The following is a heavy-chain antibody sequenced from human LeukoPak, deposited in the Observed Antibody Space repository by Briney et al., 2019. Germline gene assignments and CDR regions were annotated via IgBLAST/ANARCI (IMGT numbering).Heavy chain of an antibody. V-gene: IGHV4-39*07. J-gene: IGHJ4*02. D-gene: IGHD3-10*01. Sequence: NPSETLSLTCTVSGGSISTSSYYWGWIRQPPGKGLEWIGSMYYSGSTYYNPSLKSRVTISVDTSKNQFSLKLSSVTAADTAVYYCARGPWFGHGLYYYFDYWGQGTLVTVSS. CDR3: ARGPWFGHGLYYYFDY. CDR2: MYYSGST. CDR1: GGSISTSSYY.